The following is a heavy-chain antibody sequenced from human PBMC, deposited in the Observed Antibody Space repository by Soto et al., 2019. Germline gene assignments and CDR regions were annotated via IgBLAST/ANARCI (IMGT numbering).Heavy chain of an antibody. D-gene: IGHD3-3*02. Sequence: QLQESGPGRVRPSETLALTCSVSGGSVSSEYYYWAWIRQAPGKGLEWIGSVHHTGVTDYNPSLKSRVIIDLSSSTNSFSLKMTSVTATDTALYYCAILGRHWRAFSYWGPGTQVTVSS. V-gene: IGHV4-39*02. CDR2: VHHTGVT. CDR3: AILGRHWRAFSY. CDR1: GGSVSSEYYY. J-gene: IGHJ4*02.